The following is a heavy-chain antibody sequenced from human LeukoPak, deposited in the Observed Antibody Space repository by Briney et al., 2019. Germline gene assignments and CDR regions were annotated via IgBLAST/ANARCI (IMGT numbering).Heavy chain of an antibody. J-gene: IGHJ4*02. Sequence: GASVKVSCKASGYTFTGYYMHWVRQAPGQGLEWMGWINPNSGGTNYAQKFQGRVTMTRDTSISTAYIELSRLRSDDTAVYYCARRYYYDSSGYYHPNWGQGTLVTVSS. CDR1: GYTFTGYY. CDR3: ARRYYYDSSGYYHPN. V-gene: IGHV1-2*02. D-gene: IGHD3-22*01. CDR2: INPNSGGT.